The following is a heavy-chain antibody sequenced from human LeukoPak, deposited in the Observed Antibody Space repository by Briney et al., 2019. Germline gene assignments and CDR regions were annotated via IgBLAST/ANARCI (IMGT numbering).Heavy chain of an antibody. D-gene: IGHD6-6*01. CDR2: IYTSGST. CDR1: GGSISSYY. J-gene: IGHJ6*03. CDR3: ARCESSSSSWGYYYMDV. Sequence: SETLSLTCTVSGGSISSYYWSWIRQPAGKGLEWIGRIYTSGSTNYNPSLKSRVTMSVDTSKNQFSLKLSSVTAADTAVYYCARCESSSSSWGYYYMDVWGKGTTVTVSS. V-gene: IGHV4-4*07.